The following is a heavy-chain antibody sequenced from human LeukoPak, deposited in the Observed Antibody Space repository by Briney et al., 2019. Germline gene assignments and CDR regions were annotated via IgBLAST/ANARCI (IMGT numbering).Heavy chain of an antibody. J-gene: IGHJ5*02. V-gene: IGHV7-4-1*02. CDR3: ARAPTYYSNHDASWFDP. CDR2: INTNTGNP. Sequence: ASVKVSCKASGYSFTSYAMNWVRQAPGQGLEWMGWINTNTGNPTYAQGFTGRFVFSLDTSVSTAYLQISSLKAEDTVVYYCARAPTYYSNHDASWFDPWGQGTLVTVSS. CDR1: GYSFTSYA. D-gene: IGHD4-11*01.